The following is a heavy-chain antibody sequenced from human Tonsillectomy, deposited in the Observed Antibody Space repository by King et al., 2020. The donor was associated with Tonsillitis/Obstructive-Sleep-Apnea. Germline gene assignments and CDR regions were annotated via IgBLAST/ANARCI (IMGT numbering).Heavy chain of an antibody. Sequence: QLVQSGAEVKKPGSSVKVSCKASGGTFSSYVISWVRQAPGQGLEWMGGIIPIFCSANYAQKFQGRGAVTTDGSTSTAYLALSSLRSEDTAVYYCARSLRYLSTEHYYDFYYMDVWGKGTTVTVSS. CDR1: GGTFSSYV. V-gene: IGHV1-69*05. J-gene: IGHJ6*03. CDR2: IIPIFCSA. D-gene: IGHD3-9*01. CDR3: ARSLRYLSTEHYYDFYYMDV.